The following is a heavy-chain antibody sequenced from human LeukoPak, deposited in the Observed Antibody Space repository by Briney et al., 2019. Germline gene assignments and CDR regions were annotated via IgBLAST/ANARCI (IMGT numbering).Heavy chain of an antibody. CDR1: GGTFSSYA. Sequence: ASVRVSCKASGGTFSSYAISWVRQAPGQGLEWMGRFIPIFGTANYAQKFQGRVTITADKSTSTAYMELSSLRSEDTAVYYCARDLAYCGGDCYPGGDYWGQGTLVTVSS. D-gene: IGHD2-21*02. J-gene: IGHJ4*02. V-gene: IGHV1-69*06. CDR3: ARDLAYCGGDCYPGGDY. CDR2: FIPIFGTA.